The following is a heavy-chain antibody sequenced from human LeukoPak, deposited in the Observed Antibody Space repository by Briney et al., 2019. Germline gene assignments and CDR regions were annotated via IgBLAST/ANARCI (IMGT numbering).Heavy chain of an antibody. CDR2: ISSSSTI. CDR1: GFTFSSYS. V-gene: IGHV3-48*02. D-gene: IGHD3-10*01. J-gene: IGHJ5*02. CDR3: ARSMVRGVTPPGFDP. Sequence: GGPLRLSCAASGFTFSSYSMNWVRQAPGKGLEWVSYISSSSTIYYADSVKGRFTMSRDSAKNSLYLQMNSLRDEDTAVYYCARSMVRGVTPPGFDPWGQGTLVTVSS.